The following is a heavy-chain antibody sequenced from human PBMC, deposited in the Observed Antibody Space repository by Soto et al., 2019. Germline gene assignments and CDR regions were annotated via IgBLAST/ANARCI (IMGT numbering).Heavy chain of an antibody. CDR1: GFTVSSNY. CDR3: ARIISGGDYFDY. Sequence: GGSLRLSCAASGFTVSSNYMSWVRQAPGKGLEWVSVIYSGGSTYYADSVKGRFTISRDSSKNTLYLHMNSLRAEDTAVYYCARIISGGDYFDYWGQGTLVTVSS. CDR2: IYSGGST. V-gene: IGHV3-66*01. D-gene: IGHD4-17*01. J-gene: IGHJ4*02.